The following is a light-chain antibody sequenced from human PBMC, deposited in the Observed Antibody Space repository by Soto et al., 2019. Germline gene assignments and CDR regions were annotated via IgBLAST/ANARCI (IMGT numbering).Light chain of an antibody. V-gene: IGKV3D-15*01. CDR3: QQYNNWPIT. CDR1: QSVSSN. J-gene: IGKJ5*01. CDR2: GAS. Sequence: ETVITQSPGTLSVSPGERATLSCRASQSVSSNLAWYQQKPGQAPRLLIYGASTRATGIPARFSGSGSGTEFTLTISSLQSEDFAVYYCQQYNNWPITFGQGTRLEIK.